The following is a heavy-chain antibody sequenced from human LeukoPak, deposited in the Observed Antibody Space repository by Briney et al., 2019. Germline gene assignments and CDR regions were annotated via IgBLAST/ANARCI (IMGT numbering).Heavy chain of an antibody. Sequence: GGSLRLSCPASGFTFSSYAMSWVRQAPGKGLEWVSAISGSGGSTYYADSVKGRFTISRDNSKNTLYLQMNSLRAEDTAVYYCASSYSSSWYAWFDPWGQGTLVTVSS. J-gene: IGHJ5*02. CDR3: ASSYSSSWYAWFDP. CDR2: ISGSGGST. V-gene: IGHV3-23*01. D-gene: IGHD6-13*01. CDR1: GFTFSSYA.